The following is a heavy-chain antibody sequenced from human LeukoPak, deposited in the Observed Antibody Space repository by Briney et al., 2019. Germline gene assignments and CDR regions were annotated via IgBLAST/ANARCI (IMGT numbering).Heavy chain of an antibody. CDR2: ISWNSGSI. CDR3: ASFAHGIN. Sequence: GRSLRLSCAASGFTFDDYAMHWVRQAPGKGLEWVSGISWNSGSIGYADSVKGRFTISRDNSKNTLYLQMNSLRAEDTAVYYCASFAHGINWGQGTLVTVSS. J-gene: IGHJ4*02. D-gene: IGHD3-16*01. V-gene: IGHV3-9*01. CDR1: GFTFDDYA.